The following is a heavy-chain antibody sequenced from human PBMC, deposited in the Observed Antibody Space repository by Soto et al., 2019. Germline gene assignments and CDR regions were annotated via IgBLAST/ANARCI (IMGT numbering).Heavy chain of an antibody. CDR3: VRGEGGWETY. Sequence: PGGSLRLSCAASGFTFGSYWMHWVRQAPGKGLVWVSRINSDGSSTTYADSVKGRFTISRDNAKNTLYLQMNSLRAEDTAVYYCVRGEGGWETYWGQGTLVTVSS. D-gene: IGHD6-19*01. CDR1: GFTFGSYW. V-gene: IGHV3-74*01. J-gene: IGHJ4*02. CDR2: INSDGSST.